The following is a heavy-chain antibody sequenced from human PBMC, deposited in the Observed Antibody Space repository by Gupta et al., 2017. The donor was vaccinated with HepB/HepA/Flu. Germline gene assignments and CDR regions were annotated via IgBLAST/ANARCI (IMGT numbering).Heavy chain of an antibody. Sequence: EVQLVESGGGLVQPGRSLRLYCAASGFTFDDYAMHWVRQAPGKGLEWVSGISWYRGSIGYADSVKGRFTISRYNAKNSLYLQMNSLRAEDTALYYCAKDRSPYCGGDCLGGFDYWGQGTLVTVSS. D-gene: IGHD2-21*02. V-gene: IGHV3-9*01. CDR2: ISWYRGSI. CDR1: GFTFDDYA. J-gene: IGHJ4*02. CDR3: AKDRSPYCGGDCLGGFDY.